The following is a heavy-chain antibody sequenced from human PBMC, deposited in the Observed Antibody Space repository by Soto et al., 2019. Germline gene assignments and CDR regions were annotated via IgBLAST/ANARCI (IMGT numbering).Heavy chain of an antibody. CDR2: IHYSGATP. CDR1: GYTFTNYY. Sequence: QVQLVQSGAEVKRPGASVKVSCKASGYTFTNYYMHWVRQAPGQGLEWMGVIHYSGATPTYAQKFQGRVTMARDTSTSTVYVELSSLTSEDTAVYYCVRQYFDFWTDFPDFDYWGQGTLVTVSS. CDR3: VRQYFDFWTDFPDFDY. D-gene: IGHD3-3*01. V-gene: IGHV1-46*01. J-gene: IGHJ4*02.